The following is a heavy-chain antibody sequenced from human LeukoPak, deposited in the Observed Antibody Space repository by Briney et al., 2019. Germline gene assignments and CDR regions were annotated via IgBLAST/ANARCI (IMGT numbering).Heavy chain of an antibody. V-gene: IGHV5-51*01. CDR2: INPSDSDT. CDR1: GYSFTNYW. Sequence: GESLKIPCKGSGYSFTNYWIAWVRQMPGRGLEWMVIINPSDSDTRYSPSFQGQVTISADKSISTAYLQWSSLKASDSAMYYCARAWNFDYWGQGTLVTVSS. D-gene: IGHD1-1*01. CDR3: ARAWNFDY. J-gene: IGHJ4*02.